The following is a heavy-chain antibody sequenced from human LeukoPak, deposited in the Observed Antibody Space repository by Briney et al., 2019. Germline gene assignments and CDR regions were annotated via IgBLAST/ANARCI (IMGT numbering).Heavy chain of an antibody. CDR1: GGSFSGYY. Sequence: SETLSLTCAVYGGSFSGYYWSWIRQPPGKGLEWIGEIYHSGSTNYNPSLKSRVTISVDKSKNQFSLRLSSVTAADTAVYYCARTANYYYYYMDVWGKGTTVIVSS. CDR2: IYHSGST. J-gene: IGHJ6*03. V-gene: IGHV4-34*01. CDR3: ARTANYYYYYMDV.